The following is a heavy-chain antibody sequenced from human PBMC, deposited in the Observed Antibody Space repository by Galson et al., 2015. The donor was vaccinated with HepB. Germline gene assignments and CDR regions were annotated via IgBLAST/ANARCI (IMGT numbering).Heavy chain of an antibody. J-gene: IGHJ4*02. CDR3: ARGHGGNSGGVDY. Sequence: SLRLSCAASGFSFSDYYMSWIRQAPGKGLEWVSYISNSGRTIYYADSVKGRFTISRDNAKNSLYLQMNSLRAEDTTVYYCARGHGGNSGGVDYWGQGTLVTVSS. V-gene: IGHV3-11*01. D-gene: IGHD4-23*01. CDR1: GFSFSDYY. CDR2: ISNSGRTI.